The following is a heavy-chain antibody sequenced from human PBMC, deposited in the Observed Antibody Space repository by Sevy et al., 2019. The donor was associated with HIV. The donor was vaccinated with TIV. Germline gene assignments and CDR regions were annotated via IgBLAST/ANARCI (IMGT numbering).Heavy chain of an antibody. CDR3: ARGKTGYGYALSY. V-gene: IGHV3-66*01. CDR2: IYSDGTT. CDR1: RFTVSNNY. D-gene: IGHD5-18*01. Sequence: GESLKISCAASRFTVSNNYMTWVRQAPGKGLEGISIIYSDGTTYHADSVKDRFNISRDNSKNMLYLQMNNLRVEDTAVYYCARGKTGYGYALSYWGQGTLVTVSS. J-gene: IGHJ4*02.